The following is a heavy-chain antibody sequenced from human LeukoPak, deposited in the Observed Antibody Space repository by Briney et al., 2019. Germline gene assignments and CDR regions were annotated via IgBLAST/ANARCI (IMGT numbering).Heavy chain of an antibody. CDR2: ISPHNGNT. Sequence: ASVKVSCKASGYTFTNYGITWVRQAPGQGLEWMGWISPHNGNTYYIQKLQGRVTMTTDTSTTTAYMELTSLRSDDTAVYYCARSAAAGLDAFDIWGQGTMVTVSS. D-gene: IGHD6-13*01. CDR1: GYTFTNYG. V-gene: IGHV1-18*01. J-gene: IGHJ3*02. CDR3: ARSAAAGLDAFDI.